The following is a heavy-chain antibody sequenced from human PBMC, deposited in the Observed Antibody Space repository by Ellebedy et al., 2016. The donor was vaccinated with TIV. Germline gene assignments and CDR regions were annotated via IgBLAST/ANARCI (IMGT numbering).Heavy chain of an antibody. V-gene: IGHV4-31*03. CDR1: GGSISNGGCY. D-gene: IGHD6-13*01. J-gene: IGHJ4*02. CDR3: ARYPTRVAAPKFYFDS. Sequence: LRLXXSVSGGSISNGGCYLSWLRQHPGKGLEWIGSVYFGGSTYYNPSLKSRITILVDTSKNQFSLKLSSVSAADTAVYYCARYPTRVAAPKFYFDSWGQGTLVTVSS. CDR2: VYFGGST.